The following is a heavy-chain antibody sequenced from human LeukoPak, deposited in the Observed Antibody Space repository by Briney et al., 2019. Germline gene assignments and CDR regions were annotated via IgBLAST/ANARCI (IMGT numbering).Heavy chain of an antibody. D-gene: IGHD6-19*01. CDR2: ISGSGGST. J-gene: IGHJ4*02. Sequence: GGSLRLSCAASGFTFSSYAMSWVRQAPGKGLEWVSAISGSGGSTYYADSVKGRFTISRDNSKNMVYLQMNSLRAEDPAVYYCAKGGSPSSGWNFDFWGQGTLVTVSS. CDR1: GFTFSSYA. V-gene: IGHV3-23*01. CDR3: AKGGSPSSGWNFDF.